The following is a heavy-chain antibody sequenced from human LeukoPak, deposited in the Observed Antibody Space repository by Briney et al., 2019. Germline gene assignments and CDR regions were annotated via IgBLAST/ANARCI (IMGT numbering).Heavy chain of an antibody. V-gene: IGHV3-23*01. CDR2: ISGSGGST. CDR1: GFTFSSYA. J-gene: IGHJ4*02. Sequence: GGSLRLSCAASGFTFSSYAMSWVRQAPGKGLEWVSAISGSGGSTYYADSVKGRFTISRDNSKNTLYLQMNSPRAEDTAAYYCAKMEVGATTLAYWGQGTLVTVSS. CDR3: AKMEVGATTLAY. D-gene: IGHD1-26*01.